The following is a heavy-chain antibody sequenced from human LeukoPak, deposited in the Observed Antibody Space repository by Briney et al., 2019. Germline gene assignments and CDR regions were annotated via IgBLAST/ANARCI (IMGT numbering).Heavy chain of an antibody. CDR2: LSYDANDN. Sequence: PGRSLRLSCAASGFTFSNYEMHWVRQAPGKGLEWVALLSYDANDNYYADSVKGRFTISRDNSKNTLYLQMTSLRPEDTAVYYCARVGCKTSCPDGVYFDYWGRGTLVTVSS. D-gene: IGHD2-2*01. CDR1: GFTFSNYE. J-gene: IGHJ4*02. CDR3: ARVGCKTSCPDGVYFDY. V-gene: IGHV3-30*01.